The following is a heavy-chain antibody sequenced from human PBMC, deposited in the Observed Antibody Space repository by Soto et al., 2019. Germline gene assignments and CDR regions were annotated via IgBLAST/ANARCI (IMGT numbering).Heavy chain of an antibody. V-gene: IGHV4-30-4*01. CDR3: ARNGALDY. CDR2: ILYSGTT. CDR1: GGSISSGDYY. D-gene: IGHD2-8*01. J-gene: IGHJ4*02. Sequence: QVQLQESGPGLVKPSQTLSLTCTVSGGSISSGDYYWSWIRQPPGKGLEWIGYILYSGTTNYNPSLESRLTISVDTSTNQFSLKLTSVPAADTAVYYCARNGALDYWGRGTLVTVSS.